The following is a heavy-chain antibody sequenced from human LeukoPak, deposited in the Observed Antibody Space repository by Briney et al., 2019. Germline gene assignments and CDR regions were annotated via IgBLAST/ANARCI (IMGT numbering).Heavy chain of an antibody. CDR2: IYYSGSA. CDR1: GGSINSYY. D-gene: IGHD1-26*01. Sequence: SETLSLTCTVSGGSINSYYWTWIRQPPGKGLEWIGYIYYSGSASYNPSLKSRVTISVDTSKNQFSLKLSSVTAADTAVYYCARLSRRMHLPPGRGSRADHYYYYMDVWGKGTTVTVSS. V-gene: IGHV4-59*01. CDR3: ARLSRRMHLPPGRGSRADHYYYYMDV. J-gene: IGHJ6*03.